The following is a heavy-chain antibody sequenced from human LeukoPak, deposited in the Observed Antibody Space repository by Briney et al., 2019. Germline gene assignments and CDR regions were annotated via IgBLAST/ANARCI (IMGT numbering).Heavy chain of an antibody. J-gene: IGHJ6*03. CDR2: INHSGST. D-gene: IGHD3-10*01. V-gene: IGHV4-34*01. Sequence: PSETLSLTCAVYGGSFSGYCWSWIRQPPGKGLEWIGEINHSGSTNYNPSLKSRVTISVDTSKNQFSLELSSVTAADTAVYYCAGKRDYYGFWGYYYYMDVWGKGTTVTVSS. CDR1: GGSFSGYC. CDR3: AGKRDYYGFWGYYYYMDV.